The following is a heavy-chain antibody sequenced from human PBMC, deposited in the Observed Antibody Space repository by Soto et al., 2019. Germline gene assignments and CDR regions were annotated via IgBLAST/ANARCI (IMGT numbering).Heavy chain of an antibody. J-gene: IGHJ4*02. CDR2: IYWDDDK. CDR1: GFSLSTGGVG. Sequence: ESGPTLVNPTQTLTLTCTFSGFSLSTGGVGVGWVRQPPGKALEWLAFIYWDDDKRYNPSLKTRLTITKDTSKNLVVLIMTDMDPVGTATYFCAHRLPGSYTGWDTGIFDNCGQEPLVAVYS. D-gene: IGHD5-12*01. CDR3: AHRLPGSYTGWDTGIFDN. V-gene: IGHV2-5*02.